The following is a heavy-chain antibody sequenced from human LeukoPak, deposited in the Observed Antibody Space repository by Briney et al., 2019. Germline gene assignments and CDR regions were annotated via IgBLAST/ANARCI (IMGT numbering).Heavy chain of an antibody. CDR3: VKDLVLLWFGDAFDI. CDR1: GFTLSSYA. Sequence: PGGSLRLSSAASGFTLSSYATSWVRPAPGKGLERVSAISGSGGSTYYADSVKGRFTISRDNSKNTLYLQMNSLRAEDTAVYYCVKDLVLLWFGDAFDIWGQGTMVTVSS. CDR2: ISGSGGST. V-gene: IGHV3-23*01. D-gene: IGHD3-10*01. J-gene: IGHJ3*02.